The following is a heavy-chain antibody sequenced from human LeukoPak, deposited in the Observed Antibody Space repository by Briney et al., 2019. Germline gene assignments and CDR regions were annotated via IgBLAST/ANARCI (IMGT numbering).Heavy chain of an antibody. CDR3: AREGVSARGAFDI. J-gene: IGHJ3*02. CDR1: GFTFSSYG. CDR2: IWYDGSNK. Sequence: GGSLRLSCAASGFTFSSYGMHWVRQAPGKGREGVAVIWYDGSNKYYADSVKGRFTISRDNSKNTLYLQMNSLRAEDTAVYYCAREGVSARGAFDIWGQGTMVTVSS. D-gene: IGHD3-16*01. V-gene: IGHV3-33*01.